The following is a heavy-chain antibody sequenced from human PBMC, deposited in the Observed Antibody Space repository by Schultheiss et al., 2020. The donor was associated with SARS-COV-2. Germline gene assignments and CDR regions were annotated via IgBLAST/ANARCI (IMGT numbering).Heavy chain of an antibody. Sequence: SQTLSLTCAVYGGSFSGYYWSWIRQPPGKGLEWIGYIYYSGSTNYNPSLKSRVTISVDTSKNQFSLKLSSVTAADTAVYYCARGSKWELAFLGDFWGYWGQGTLVTVSS. J-gene: IGHJ4*02. CDR3: ARGSKWELAFLGDFWGY. V-gene: IGHV4-59*08. CDR2: IYYSGST. CDR1: GGSFSGYY. D-gene: IGHD1-26*01.